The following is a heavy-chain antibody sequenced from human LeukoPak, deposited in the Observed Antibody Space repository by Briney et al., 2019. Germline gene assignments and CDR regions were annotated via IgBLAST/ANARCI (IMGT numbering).Heavy chain of an antibody. Sequence: GGSLRLTCTASGFTFGDYAMSWIRQAPGKGLEWVGFIRSKGYAGSKEYAETVKSRFTISSDNSKSIAYLQMNNLKTDDTAVYYCTGYIVVVVAAMYWGQGTLVTVSS. CDR1: GFTFGDYA. CDR2: IRSKGYAGSK. J-gene: IGHJ4*02. V-gene: IGHV3-49*03. CDR3: TGYIVVVVAAMY. D-gene: IGHD2-15*01.